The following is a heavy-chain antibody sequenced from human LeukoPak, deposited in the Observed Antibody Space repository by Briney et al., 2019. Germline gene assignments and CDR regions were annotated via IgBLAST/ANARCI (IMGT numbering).Heavy chain of an antibody. V-gene: IGHV3-15*01. CDR2: IKSETYGGTT. J-gene: IGHJ4*02. CDR3: TTETMTTVTTQDY. CDR1: GFTFTNAW. D-gene: IGHD4-17*01. Sequence: PGGSLRLSCAASGFTFTNAWMSWVRQAPGKGLEWVGRIKSETYGGTTDNAAPVKGRFTISRDDSKNTLYLQMNSLKTEDTAVYYCTTETMTTVTTQDYWGQGTLVTVSS.